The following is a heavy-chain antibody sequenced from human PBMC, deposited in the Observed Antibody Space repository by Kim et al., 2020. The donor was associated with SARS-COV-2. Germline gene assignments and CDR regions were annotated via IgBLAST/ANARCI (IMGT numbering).Heavy chain of an antibody. Sequence: SVKVSCKASGGTFSSYAISWVRQAPGQGLEWMGGIIPIFGTANYAQKFQGRVTITADESTSTAYMELSSLRSEDTAVYYCARVVGATTDYYYGMDVWGQGTTVTVSS. CDR1: GGTFSSYA. D-gene: IGHD1-26*01. CDR3: ARVVGATTDYYYGMDV. CDR2: IIPIFGTA. J-gene: IGHJ6*02. V-gene: IGHV1-69*13.